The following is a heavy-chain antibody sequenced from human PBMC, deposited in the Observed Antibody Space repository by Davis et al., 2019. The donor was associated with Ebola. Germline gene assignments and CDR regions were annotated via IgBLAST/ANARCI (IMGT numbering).Heavy chain of an antibody. V-gene: IGHV3-7*03. CDR2: IKQDGSDK. CDR3: ARDSGWSGVVS. J-gene: IGHJ5*01. Sequence: GESLKISCAASGFTFSSYGMSWVRQAPGKGLEWVANIKQDGSDKNYVDSVKGRFTISRDNAKNSLYLQMNSLRAEDTAVYYCARDSGWSGVVSWGQGTLVTVSS. D-gene: IGHD6-19*01. CDR1: GFTFSSYG.